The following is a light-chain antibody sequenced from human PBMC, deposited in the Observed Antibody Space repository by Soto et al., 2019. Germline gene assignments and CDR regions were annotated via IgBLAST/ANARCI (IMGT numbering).Light chain of an antibody. CDR2: EVN. Sequence: QSALTQPASVSGSPGQSVTISCTGTSSDVGGYDYVSWYQQHPGTAPKLILYEVNNRPSGVSNRFSGSKSGNTASLIISGLQTEDEANYYCSAYTTSNTLIFGTGTKV. V-gene: IGLV2-14*01. J-gene: IGLJ1*01. CDR1: SSDVGGYDY. CDR3: SAYTTSNTLI.